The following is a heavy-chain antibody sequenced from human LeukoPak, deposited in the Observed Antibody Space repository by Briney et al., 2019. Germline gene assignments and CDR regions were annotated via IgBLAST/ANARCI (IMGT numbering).Heavy chain of an antibody. CDR2: IYHSGST. V-gene: IGHV4-30-2*01. J-gene: IGHJ6*03. D-gene: IGHD3-3*01. Sequence: SETLSLTCTVSGGSISSGGYYWSWIRQPPGKGLEWIGYIYHSGSTYYNPSLKSRVTISVDRSKNQFSLKLSSVTAADTAVYYCASGRVENYYYYYYMDVWGKGTTVTVSS. CDR1: GGSISSGGYY. CDR3: ASGRVENYYYYYYMDV.